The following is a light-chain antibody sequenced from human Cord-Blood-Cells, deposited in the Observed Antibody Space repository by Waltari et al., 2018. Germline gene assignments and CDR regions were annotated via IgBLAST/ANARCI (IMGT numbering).Light chain of an antibody. CDR3: CSYAGFWV. CDR1: SSDVGSYNL. V-gene: IGLV2-23*01. J-gene: IGLJ3*02. Sequence: QSALTQPASVSGSPGQSITISCTGTSSDVGSYNLVSWYQQHPGKAPKLMIYEGSKRPSGVSNRFSGSKSANTASLTISGLQAEDEADYYCCSYAGFWVFGGGTKLTVL. CDR2: EGS.